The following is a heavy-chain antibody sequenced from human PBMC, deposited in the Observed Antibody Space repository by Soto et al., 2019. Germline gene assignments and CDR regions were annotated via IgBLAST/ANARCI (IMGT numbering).Heavy chain of an antibody. CDR1: GGSISSSSYY. D-gene: IGHD3-3*01. V-gene: IGHV4-39*01. CDR3: ARLNYDFWSGYYSNYYYGMDV. CDR2: IYYSGST. J-gene: IGHJ6*02. Sequence: PSETLSLTCTVSGGSISSSSYYWGWIRQPPGKGLEWIGSIYYSGSTYYNPSLKSRVTISVDTSKNQFSLKLSSVTAADTAVYYCARLNYDFWSGYYSNYYYGMDVWGQGTTVT.